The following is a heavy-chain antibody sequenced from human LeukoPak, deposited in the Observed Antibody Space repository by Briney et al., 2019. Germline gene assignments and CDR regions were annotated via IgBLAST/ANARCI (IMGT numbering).Heavy chain of an antibody. CDR2: ITPIFGTA. Sequence: ASVKVSCKASGGTFSSYAISWVRQAPGQGLEWMGGITPIFGTANYAQKFQGRVTITADESTSAAYMELSSLRSEDTAVYYCARGGYSGYDYPSFDYWGQGTLVTVSS. V-gene: IGHV1-69*01. D-gene: IGHD5-12*01. CDR1: GGTFSSYA. CDR3: ARGGYSGYDYPSFDY. J-gene: IGHJ4*02.